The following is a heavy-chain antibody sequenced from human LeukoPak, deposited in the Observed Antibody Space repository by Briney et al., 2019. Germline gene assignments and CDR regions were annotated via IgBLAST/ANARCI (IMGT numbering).Heavy chain of an antibody. J-gene: IGHJ3*02. V-gene: IGHV4-59*02. CDR2: IHNSGGT. D-gene: IGHD1-26*01. Sequence: SETLSLTCTVSGGSVRSYHWSWIRQSPGERLEWIAYIHNSGGTRYNPSLQSRVTISVDTSKNQISLKLRSVTAADTAVYYCVRDWEGFNFDIWGQGTMVTVSS. CDR1: GGSVRSYH. CDR3: VRDWEGFNFDI.